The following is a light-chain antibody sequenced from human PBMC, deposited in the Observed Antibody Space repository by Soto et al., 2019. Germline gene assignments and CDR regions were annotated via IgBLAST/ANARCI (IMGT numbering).Light chain of an antibody. Sequence: EIVMTQSPATLSVSPGERATLSCRASQSVSSNLAWYQQKPGQAPRLLLYGASTRATGIPARFSGSGSGTEFTLTISSLQAEDFAVYYCQQYNNWSPPLTFGGGTKVEIK. CDR1: QSVSSN. V-gene: IGKV3-15*01. CDR3: QQYNNWSPPLT. CDR2: GAS. J-gene: IGKJ4*01.